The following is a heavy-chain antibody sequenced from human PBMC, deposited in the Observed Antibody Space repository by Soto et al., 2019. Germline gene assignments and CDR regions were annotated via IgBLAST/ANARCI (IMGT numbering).Heavy chain of an antibody. D-gene: IGHD6-19*01. CDR1: GRTFSSYP. J-gene: IGHJ4*02. CDR2: IFPIFGTT. CDR3: AMIEYSSGSDY. V-gene: IGHV1-69*13. Sequence: SVKVSCKASGRTFSSYPITWVRQAPGQGLEWLGGIFPIFGTTNYAQRFEDRVTITADELTSTAYMELSSLRSEDTAVYYCAMIEYSSGSDYWGQGTLVTVSS.